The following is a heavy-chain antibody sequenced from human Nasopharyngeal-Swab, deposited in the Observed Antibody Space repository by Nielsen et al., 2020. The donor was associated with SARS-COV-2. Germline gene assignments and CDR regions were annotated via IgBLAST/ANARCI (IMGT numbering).Heavy chain of an antibody. CDR2: ISGSGGST. D-gene: IGHD2/OR15-2a*01. V-gene: IGHV3-23*01. CDR3: AKEGSRTTVIIIYWYFDL. Sequence: GEALKISCAASGFTFSSYAMSWVRQAPGKGLEWVSAISGSGGSTYYADSVKGRFTISRDNSKNTLYLQMNSLRAEDTAVYYCAKEGSRTTVIIIYWYFDLWGRGTLVTVSS. CDR1: GFTFSSYA. J-gene: IGHJ2*01.